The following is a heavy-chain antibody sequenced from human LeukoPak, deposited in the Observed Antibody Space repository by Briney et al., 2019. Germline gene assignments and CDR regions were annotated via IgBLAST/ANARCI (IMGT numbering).Heavy chain of an antibody. Sequence: SETLSLTCTVSGGSISSYYWSWIRQPPGKGLEWIGYIYYSGSTNYNPSLKSRVTISVDTSKNQFSLKLSSVTAADTAVYYCARRNYYEIDYWGQGTLVTVSS. CDR2: IYYSGST. V-gene: IGHV4-59*01. CDR3: ARRNYYEIDY. CDR1: GGSISSYY. J-gene: IGHJ4*02. D-gene: IGHD3-22*01.